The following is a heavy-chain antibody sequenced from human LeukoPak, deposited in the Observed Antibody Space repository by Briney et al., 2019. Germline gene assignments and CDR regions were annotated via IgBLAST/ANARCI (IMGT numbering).Heavy chain of an antibody. V-gene: IGHV1-8*01. CDR1: GYTLTSYD. D-gene: IGHD6-13*01. CDR3: ARVGAAAGPYYFDY. J-gene: IGHJ4*02. Sequence: ASVKVSCKASGYTLTSYDINWVRQATGQGLEWMGWMSPNSGNTGYAQKFQGRVTITRDTSASTAYMELSSLRSEDTAVYYCARVGAAAGPYYFDYWGQGTLVTVSS. CDR2: MSPNSGNT.